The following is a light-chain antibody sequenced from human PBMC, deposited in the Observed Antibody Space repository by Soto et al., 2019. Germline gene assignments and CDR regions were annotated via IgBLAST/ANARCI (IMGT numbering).Light chain of an antibody. V-gene: IGKV1-5*01. Sequence: DIQMTQSPSTLSASVGDRVTITCRASQNIRYFLAWYQQKSGKAPKILIWNASTLESGVPSKFSGSGSGTEFTLTISSLQPDDFATYYCQPYNGYSSWSFGQGTKVEIK. CDR2: NAS. CDR1: QNIRYF. CDR3: QPYNGYSSWS. J-gene: IGKJ1*01.